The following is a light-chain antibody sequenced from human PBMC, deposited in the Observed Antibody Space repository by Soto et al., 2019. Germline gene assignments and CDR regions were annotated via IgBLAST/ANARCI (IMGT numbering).Light chain of an antibody. CDR3: QSYDSSLSGSV. V-gene: IGLV2-14*01. CDR1: RRDVGGYNY. CDR2: EVT. J-gene: IGLJ3*02. Sequence: QSVLTQPASVSGSPGQSITISCTGTRRDVGGYNYVSWYQQYPGKSPKLLIYEVTHRPSGVSNRFSGSKSGNTASLTISGLQAEDEADYYCQSYDSSLSGSVFGGGTKLTVL.